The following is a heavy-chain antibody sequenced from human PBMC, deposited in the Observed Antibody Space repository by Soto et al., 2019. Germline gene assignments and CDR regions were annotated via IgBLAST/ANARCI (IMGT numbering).Heavy chain of an antibody. D-gene: IGHD3-3*01. Sequence: QVQLQESGPGLVKPSQTLSLTCTVSGGSISSGGYYWSWIRQHPGKGLEWIGYIYYSGSTYYNPSLKSRVTISVDTSKNQFALKLSSVTAADTAVYYCARVIRDWSGYYSQTIDYWGQGTLVTVSS. V-gene: IGHV4-31*03. CDR1: GGSISSGGYY. CDR2: IYYSGST. CDR3: ARVIRDWSGYYSQTIDY. J-gene: IGHJ4*02.